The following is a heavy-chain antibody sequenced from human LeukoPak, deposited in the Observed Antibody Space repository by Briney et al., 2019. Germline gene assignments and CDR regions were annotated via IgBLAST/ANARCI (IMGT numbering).Heavy chain of an antibody. CDR3: ARALISDVNFDY. J-gene: IGHJ4*02. Sequence: ASVKASCKASGYTFTSYYMHWVRQAPGQGLEWMGIINPSGGSTSYAQKFQGRVTMTRDMSTSTVYMELSSLRSEDTAVYYCARALISDVNFDYWGQGTLVTVSS. CDR2: INPSGGST. V-gene: IGHV1-46*01. D-gene: IGHD2-8*01. CDR1: GYTFTSYY.